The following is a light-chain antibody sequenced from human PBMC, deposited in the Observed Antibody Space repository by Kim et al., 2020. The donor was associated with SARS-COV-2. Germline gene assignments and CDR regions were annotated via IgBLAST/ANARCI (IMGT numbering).Light chain of an antibody. CDR1: QDISSY. CDR2: AAS. J-gene: IGKJ5*01. CDR3: QQYKEYPIS. V-gene: IGKV1-9*01. Sequence: ASVGNRVTITCRASQDISSYLAWYQQNPGKAPKLLIYAASTLQSGVPSKFSGGGSGTDFTLTISSLQPEDFATYYCQQYKEYPISLGQGTRLEIK.